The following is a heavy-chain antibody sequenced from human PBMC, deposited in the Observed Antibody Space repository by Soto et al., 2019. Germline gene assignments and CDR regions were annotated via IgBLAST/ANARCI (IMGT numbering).Heavy chain of an antibody. D-gene: IGHD3-3*01. CDR2: ISGSGGST. V-gene: IGHV3-23*01. CDR1: GFTFSSYA. J-gene: IGHJ4*02. CDR3: AIEGDDLWSGVNDY. Sequence: GGSLRLSCAASGFTFSSYAMSWVRQAPGKGLEWVSAISGSGGSTYYADSVKGRFTISRENSKNTLYLQMNSLRAEDTAVYYCAIEGDDLWSGVNDYWGQGTLVTVSS.